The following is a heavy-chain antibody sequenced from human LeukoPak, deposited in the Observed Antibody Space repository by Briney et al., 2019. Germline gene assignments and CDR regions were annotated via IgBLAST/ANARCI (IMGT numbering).Heavy chain of an antibody. CDR2: IRYDGSNK. CDR1: GFTFSSYG. D-gene: IGHD2-2*01. J-gene: IGHJ6*03. Sequence: GGSLRLSCAASGFTFSSYGMHWVRQAPGKGLEWVAFIRYDGSNKYYADSVKGRFTISRDNSKNTLYLQMNSLRAEDTAVYYCAKGRIASRKNNIVVVPAAMNPYYMDVWGKGTTVTVSS. V-gene: IGHV3-30*02. CDR3: AKGRIASRKNNIVVVPAAMNPYYMDV.